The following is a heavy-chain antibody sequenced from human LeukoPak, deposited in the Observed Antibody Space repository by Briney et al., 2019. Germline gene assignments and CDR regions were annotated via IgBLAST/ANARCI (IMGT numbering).Heavy chain of an antibody. D-gene: IGHD3-9*01. J-gene: IGHJ4*02. CDR3: ARMEEYYDILTGYYEWYYFDY. Sequence: SETLSLTRAVYGGSFSGYYWSWIRQPPGKGLEWIGEINHSGSTNYNPSLKSRVTISVDTSKNQFSLKLSSVTAADTAVYYCARMEEYYDILTGYYEWYYFDYWGQGTLVTVSS. V-gene: IGHV4-34*01. CDR1: GGSFSGYY. CDR2: INHSGST.